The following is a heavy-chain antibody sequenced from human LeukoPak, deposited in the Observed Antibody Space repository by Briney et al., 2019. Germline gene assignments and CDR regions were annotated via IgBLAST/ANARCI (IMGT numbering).Heavy chain of an antibody. Sequence: GGSLRLSCGASGFTFTTHWIHWVRQAPGKGLVWVSRIKPDGSDTNYADSVKGRFTISRDNAKNSLYLQMNSLRAEDTAVYYCARGYSYGYDYWGQGTLVTVSS. J-gene: IGHJ4*02. V-gene: IGHV3-74*01. CDR3: ARGYSYGYDY. CDR1: GFTFTTHW. D-gene: IGHD5-18*01. CDR2: IKPDGSDT.